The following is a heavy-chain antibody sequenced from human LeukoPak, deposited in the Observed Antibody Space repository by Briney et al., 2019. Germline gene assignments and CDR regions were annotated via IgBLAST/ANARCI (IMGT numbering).Heavy chain of an antibody. CDR1: GYTFTGYY. J-gene: IGHJ6*03. CDR2: INPNSGGT. V-gene: IGHV1-2*02. Sequence: ASVKVSCKASGYTFTGYYMHWVRQAPGQGLEWMGWINPNSGGTNYAQKFQGRVTMTRDTSISTAYMELSRLRSDDTAVYYCARDLRDFWSGHSLGYMDVWGKGTTVTVSS. CDR3: ARDLRDFWSGHSLGYMDV. D-gene: IGHD3-3*01.